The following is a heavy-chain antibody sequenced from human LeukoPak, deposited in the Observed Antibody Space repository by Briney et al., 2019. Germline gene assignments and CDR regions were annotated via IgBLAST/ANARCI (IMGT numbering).Heavy chain of an antibody. CDR1: GYTFTSYD. V-gene: IGHV1-8*01. CDR3: ARGLASYASFSLGSGSSNWFDP. Sequence: ASAKVSCKASGYTFTSYDINWVRQATGQGLEWMGWVNPNSGNTGYAQNFQGRVTMTRNTSISTAYMELSSPRSEDTAVYYCARGLASYASFSLGSGSSNWFDPWGQGTLVTVFS. D-gene: IGHD3-10*02. J-gene: IGHJ5*02. CDR2: VNPNSGNT.